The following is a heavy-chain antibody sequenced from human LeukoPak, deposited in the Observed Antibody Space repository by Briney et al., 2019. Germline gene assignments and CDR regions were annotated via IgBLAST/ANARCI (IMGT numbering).Heavy chain of an antibody. V-gene: IGHV4-59*11. J-gene: IGHJ4*02. D-gene: IGHD3-3*01. Sequence: SETLSLTCTVSGGSISSHYWSWIRQPPGKGLEWIGYIYYSGSTNYNPSLKSRVTISVDTSKNQFSLKLSSVTAADTAVYYCARGKYYDFWSGSEGGFDYWGQGTLVTVSS. CDR1: GGSISSHY. CDR2: IYYSGST. CDR3: ARGKYYDFWSGSEGGFDY.